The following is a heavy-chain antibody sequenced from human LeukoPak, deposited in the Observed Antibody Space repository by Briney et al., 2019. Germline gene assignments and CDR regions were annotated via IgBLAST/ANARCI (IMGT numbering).Heavy chain of an antibody. CDR2: IWYDASNK. CDR1: GFTFSSHG. J-gene: IGHJ6*04. D-gene: IGHD7-27*01. Sequence: PGGSLRLSCAASGFTFSSHGMHWVRQAPGKGLEWVAVIWYDASNKYYADSVKGRFTISRDNSKNMLYAEMNSLRAEDTAVYYCVRWGSGKVMDVWGKGTTVTVSP. CDR3: VRWGSGKVMDV. V-gene: IGHV3-33*01.